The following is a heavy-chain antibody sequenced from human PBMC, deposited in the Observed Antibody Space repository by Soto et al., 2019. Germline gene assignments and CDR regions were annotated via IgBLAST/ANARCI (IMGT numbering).Heavy chain of an antibody. Sequence: GGSLRLSCAASGFTFSSYAMHWVRQAPDKGPEWVAVISYDGSNKYYADSVKGRFTISRDNSKNTLYLQMNSLRAEDTAVYYCARTHPPMVRGVIRPSYYYYGMDVWGQGTTVTVSS. V-gene: IGHV3-30-3*01. CDR3: ARTHPPMVRGVIRPSYYYYGMDV. CDR1: GFTFSSYA. J-gene: IGHJ6*02. D-gene: IGHD3-10*01. CDR2: ISYDGSNK.